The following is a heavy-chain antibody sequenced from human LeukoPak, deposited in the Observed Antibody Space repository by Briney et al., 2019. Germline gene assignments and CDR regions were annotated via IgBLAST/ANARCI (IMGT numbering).Heavy chain of an antibody. Sequence: GGSLRLSCAASGFSFKDYAMHWVRQSPGKGLEWVAVTSYDESTKYYVDSVRGRFTISRDNAKNSLFLQMNSLRVEDTAVYYCAGGGRGYSGSYFSTYWGQGTLVTVSS. CDR1: GFSFKDYA. D-gene: IGHD1-26*01. CDR3: AGGGRGYSGSYFSTY. CDR2: TSYDESTK. V-gene: IGHV3-30*04. J-gene: IGHJ4*02.